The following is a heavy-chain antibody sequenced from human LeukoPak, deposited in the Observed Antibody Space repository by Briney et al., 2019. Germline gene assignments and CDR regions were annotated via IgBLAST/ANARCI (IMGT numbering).Heavy chain of an antibody. D-gene: IGHD3-10*01. J-gene: IGHJ5*02. V-gene: IGHV1-3*01. CDR2: INAGNGNT. Sequence: ASVKVSCKASGYTFTSYAMHWVRQATGQRLEWMGWINAGNGNTKYSQKFQGRVTITRDTSASTAYMELSSLRSEDTAVYYCARDRNVVRGVILSNWFDPWGQGTLVTVSS. CDR3: ARDRNVVRGVILSNWFDP. CDR1: GYTFTSYA.